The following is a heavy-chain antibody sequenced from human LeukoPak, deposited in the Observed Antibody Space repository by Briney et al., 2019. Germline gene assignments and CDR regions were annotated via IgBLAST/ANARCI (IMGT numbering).Heavy chain of an antibody. Sequence: GASVKVFCKASGYTFTGYYMHWVRQAPGQGLEWMGWINPNSGGTIYAQKFQGWVTMTRDTSISTAYMELSRLRSDDTAVYYCARGGCSSTSCYSGSYYYYYYGMDVWGKGTTVTVSS. CDR2: INPNSGGT. D-gene: IGHD2-2*01. CDR1: GYTFTGYY. CDR3: ARGGCSSTSCYSGSYYYYYYGMDV. V-gene: IGHV1-2*04. J-gene: IGHJ6*04.